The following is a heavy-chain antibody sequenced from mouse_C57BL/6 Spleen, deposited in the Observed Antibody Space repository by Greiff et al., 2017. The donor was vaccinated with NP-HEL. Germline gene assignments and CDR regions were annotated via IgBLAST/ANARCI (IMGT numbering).Heavy chain of an antibody. CDR3: ARNVQQVAY. CDR2: IDPSDSYT. CDR1: GYTFTSYW. V-gene: IGHV1-69*01. D-gene: IGHD6-1*01. J-gene: IGHJ3*01. Sequence: QVQLQQPGAELVMPGASVKLSCKASGYTFTSYWMHWVKQRPGPGLEWIGEIDPSDSYTNYNQKFKGKSTLTVDKSSSTAYMQLSSLTSEDSAVYYCARNVQQVAYWGQGTLVTVSA.